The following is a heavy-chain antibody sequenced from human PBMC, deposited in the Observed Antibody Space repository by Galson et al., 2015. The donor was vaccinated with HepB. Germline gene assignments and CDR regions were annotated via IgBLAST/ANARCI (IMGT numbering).Heavy chain of an antibody. D-gene: IGHD3-3*01. CDR3: ARGVSDFWSGLFQSIDY. J-gene: IGHJ4*02. CDR1: GGSFSGSYY. CDR2: IYTSGST. V-gene: IGHV4-61*02. Sequence: TLSLTCAVYGGSFSGSYYWSWIRQPAGKGLEWIGRIYTSGSTNYNPSLKSRVTISVNTSKNQFSLKLSSVTAADTAVYYCARGVSDFWSGLFQSIDYWGQGTLVTVSS.